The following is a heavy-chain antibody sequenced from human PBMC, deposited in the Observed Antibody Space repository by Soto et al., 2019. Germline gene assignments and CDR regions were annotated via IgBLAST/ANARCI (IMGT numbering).Heavy chain of an antibody. CDR2: ISYDGSNK. D-gene: IGHD6-6*01. CDR3: ARDRGQLVRREDHWFDP. J-gene: IGHJ5*02. Sequence: QVQLVESGGGVVQPGRSLRLYFAASGFTFSGYAMHWVRQAPGKGLEWVAVISYDGSNKYYADSVKGRFTISRDNSKNTLYLQMNSLRAEDTAVYYCARDRGQLVRREDHWFDPWGQGTLVTVSS. CDR1: GFTFSGYA. V-gene: IGHV3-30-3*01.